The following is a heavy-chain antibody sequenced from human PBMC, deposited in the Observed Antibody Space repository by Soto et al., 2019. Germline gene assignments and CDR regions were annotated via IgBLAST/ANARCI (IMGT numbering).Heavy chain of an antibody. V-gene: IGHV3-30*18. CDR3: AKDAQFTIVGVVVKYYYYGMDV. D-gene: IGHD3-3*01. CDR1: GFTFSSYG. CDR2: ISYDGSNK. J-gene: IGHJ6*02. Sequence: QVQLVESGGGVVQPGRSLRLSCAASGFTFSSYGMHWVRQAPGKGLEWVAVISYDGSNKYYADSVKGRFTISRDNSKNTLYLQMNSLRAEDTAVYYCAKDAQFTIVGVVVKYYYYGMDVWGQGTTVTVSS.